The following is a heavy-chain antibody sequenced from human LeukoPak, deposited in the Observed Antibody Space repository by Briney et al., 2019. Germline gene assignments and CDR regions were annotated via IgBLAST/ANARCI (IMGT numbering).Heavy chain of an antibody. CDR1: GGSISSYY. CDR3: ARHVYGEYGPGDY. D-gene: IGHD4-17*01. V-gene: IGHV4-59*08. J-gene: IGHJ4*02. Sequence: EPSETLSLTCTVSGGSISSYYWSWIRQPPGKGLEWIGYIYYSGSTNYNPSLKSRVTISVDKSKNQFSLKLSSVTAADTAVYYCARHVYGEYGPGDYWGQGILVTVSS. CDR2: IYYSGST.